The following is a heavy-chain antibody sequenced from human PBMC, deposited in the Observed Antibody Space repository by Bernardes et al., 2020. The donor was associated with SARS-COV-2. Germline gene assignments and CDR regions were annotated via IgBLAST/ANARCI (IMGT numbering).Heavy chain of an antibody. V-gene: IGHV3-23*01. CDR3: AKGYCSSTSCYGNQNAFDI. CDR2: ISGSGGST. CDR1: GFTFSSYA. D-gene: IGHD2-2*01. Sequence: GGSLRLSCAASGFTFSSYAMSWVRQAPGKGLEWVSAISGSGGSTYYADSVKGRFTISRDNSKNTLYLQMNSLRAEDTAVYYCAKGYCSSTSCYGNQNAFDIWGQGTMVTVSS. J-gene: IGHJ3*02.